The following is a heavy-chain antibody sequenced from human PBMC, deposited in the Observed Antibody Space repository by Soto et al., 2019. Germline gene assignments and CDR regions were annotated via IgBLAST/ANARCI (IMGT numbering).Heavy chain of an antibody. CDR3: ARGYLGELFYYYYYGMDV. D-gene: IGHD3-10*01. V-gene: IGHV4-59*01. Sequence: SDTLSLTCTVSGGSLSSYYWSWIRQPPGKGLEWIGYIYYSGSTNYNPSLKSRVTISVDTSKNQFSLKLSSVTAADTAVYYCARGYLGELFYYYYYGMDVWGQGTTVTVSS. CDR2: IYYSGST. CDR1: GGSLSSYY. J-gene: IGHJ6*02.